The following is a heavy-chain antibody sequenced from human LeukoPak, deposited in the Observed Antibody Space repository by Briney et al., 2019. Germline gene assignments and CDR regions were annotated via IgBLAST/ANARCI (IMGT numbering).Heavy chain of an antibody. CDR3: ARGPLYCTNGVCFYYYYYMDV. V-gene: IGHV4-39*07. CDR2: IHYSGST. CDR1: GGSISSSSYY. D-gene: IGHD2-8*01. J-gene: IGHJ6*03. Sequence: SETLSLTCTVSGGSISSSSYYWGWIRQPPGKGLEWIGSIHYSGSTYYNPSLKSRVTISVDTSKNQFSLKLSSVTAADTAVYYCARGPLYCTNGVCFYYYYYMDVWGKGTTVTVSS.